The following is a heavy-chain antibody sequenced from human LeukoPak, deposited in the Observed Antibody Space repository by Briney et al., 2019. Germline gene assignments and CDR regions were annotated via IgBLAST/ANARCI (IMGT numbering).Heavy chain of an antibody. V-gene: IGHV3-23*01. CDR3: ASDRGSGLDY. D-gene: IGHD3-10*01. Sequence: GGSLRLSCAASGFTFSSYAMSWVRQAPGKGLEWVPAISGSGGSTYYADSVKGRFTISRDNSKNTLYLQMNSLRAEDTAVYYCASDRGSGLDYWGQGTLVTVSS. CDR1: GFTFSSYA. J-gene: IGHJ4*02. CDR2: ISGSGGST.